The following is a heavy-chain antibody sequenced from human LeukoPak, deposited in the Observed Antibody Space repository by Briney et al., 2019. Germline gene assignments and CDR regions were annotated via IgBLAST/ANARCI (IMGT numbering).Heavy chain of an antibody. V-gene: IGHV3-9*01. Sequence: GGSLRLSCAASGFTFDDYAMPWVRQAPGKGLEWVSGISWNSGSIGYADSVKGRFTISRDNAKNSLYLQMNSLRAEDTALYYCAKDYGSSGWYGYFDLWGRGTLVTVSS. CDR1: GFTFDDYA. CDR3: AKDYGSSGWYGYFDL. D-gene: IGHD6-19*01. J-gene: IGHJ2*01. CDR2: ISWNSGSI.